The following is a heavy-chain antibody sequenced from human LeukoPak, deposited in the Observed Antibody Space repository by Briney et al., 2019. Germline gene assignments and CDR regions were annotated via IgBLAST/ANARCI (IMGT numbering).Heavy chain of an antibody. V-gene: IGHV4-34*01. CDR3: ARLSSSSWEYFDC. CDR2: INHSGST. CDR1: GGSFSGYY. J-gene: IGHJ4*02. Sequence: PSETLSLTCAVYGGSFSGYYWSWIRQPPGKGLEWIGEINHSGSTNYNPSLKSRVTISVDTSKNQFSLKLSSVTAADTAVYYCARLSSSSWEYFDCWGQGTLVTVSS. D-gene: IGHD6-6*01.